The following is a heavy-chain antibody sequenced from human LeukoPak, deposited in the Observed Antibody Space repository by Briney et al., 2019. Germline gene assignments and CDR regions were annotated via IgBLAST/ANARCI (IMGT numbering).Heavy chain of an antibody. V-gene: IGHV3-7*01. D-gene: IGHD4-17*01. CDR2: IKQDGSEK. Sequence: PGGSLRLSCAASGLTFSSSWMSWVRQAPGKGLEWVANIKQDGSEKSHVDSVKGRFTISRDNAKNSLYLQMNSLKAEDTAVYYCAREGYGSPYYYYMDVWGKGATVTVSS. J-gene: IGHJ6*03. CDR3: AREGYGSPYYYYMDV. CDR1: GLTFSSSW.